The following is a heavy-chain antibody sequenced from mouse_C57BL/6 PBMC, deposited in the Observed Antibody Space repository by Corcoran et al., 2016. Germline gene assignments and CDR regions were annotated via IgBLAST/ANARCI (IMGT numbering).Heavy chain of an antibody. V-gene: IGHV1-26*01. J-gene: IGHJ2*01. Sequence: EVQLQQSGPELVKPGASVKISCKASGYTFTDYYMNWVKQSHGKSLEWIGDINPNNGGTSYNQKFKGKATLTVDKSSSTAYMELRSLTSEDSAVYYWARGDYYGHWGQGTTLTVSS. CDR3: ARGDYYGH. CDR2: INPNNGGT. D-gene: IGHD1-2*01. CDR1: GYTFTDYY.